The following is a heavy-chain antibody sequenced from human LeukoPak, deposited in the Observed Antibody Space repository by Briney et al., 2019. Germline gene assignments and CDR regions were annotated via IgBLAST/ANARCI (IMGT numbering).Heavy chain of an antibody. J-gene: IGHJ4*02. D-gene: IGHD3-22*01. Sequence: AGGSLRLSCAASGFTFSGYGTHWVRQAPGKGLEWVAVISYDGSNKYYADSVKGRFTIAGDNSKNILYLQMNSLRADDTAVYYCAKDMHYDSSGYYGLQFDSWGQGTLVTVSS. V-gene: IGHV3-30*18. CDR2: ISYDGSNK. CDR1: GFTFSGYG. CDR3: AKDMHYDSSGYYGLQFDS.